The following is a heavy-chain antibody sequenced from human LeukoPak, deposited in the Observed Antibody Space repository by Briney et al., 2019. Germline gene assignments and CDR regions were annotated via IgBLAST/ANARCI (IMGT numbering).Heavy chain of an antibody. CDR3: ARDDYYDSSGIWGYFDY. CDR1: GGSFSDYY. J-gene: IGHJ4*02. CDR2: INHSGST. Sequence: SETLSLTCGVYGGSFSDYYWSWIRQPPGKELEWIGEINHSGSTKYNPSLKSRITISVDTSKNQFSLKLSSVTAADTAVYYCARDDYYDSSGIWGYFDYWGQGTLVTVSS. D-gene: IGHD3-22*01. V-gene: IGHV4-34*10.